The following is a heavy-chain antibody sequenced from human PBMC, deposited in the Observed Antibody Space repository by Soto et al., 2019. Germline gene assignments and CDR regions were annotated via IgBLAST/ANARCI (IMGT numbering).Heavy chain of an antibody. V-gene: IGHV1-18*01. CDR3: ARLYYDFLTGYYNVGAAHAFDF. Sequence: QVQLVQSGAEVKKPGASMKVSCKASGYTFTTYGLSWVRQAPGQGLEWMGWISPYNGHTTYAQKLQGRVTMTTDTSTSTAFMELRSLRSDDTAIYYWARLYYDFLTGYYNVGAAHAFDFWGQGTMVTVSS. CDR2: ISPYNGHT. D-gene: IGHD3-9*01. CDR1: GYTFTTYG. J-gene: IGHJ3*01.